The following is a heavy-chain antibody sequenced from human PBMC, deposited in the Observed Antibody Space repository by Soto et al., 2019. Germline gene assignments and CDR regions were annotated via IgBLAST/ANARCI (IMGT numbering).Heavy chain of an antibody. CDR3: TAAMAFDY. CDR1: GFTFGDYA. CDR2: IRSKAYGGTT. J-gene: IGHJ4*02. Sequence: AGGSLRLSCTASGFTFGDYAMSWVRQAPGKGLEWVGFIRSKAYGGTTEYAASVKGRFTISRDDSKSIAYLQMNSLKTEDTAVYYCTAAMAFDYWGQGTLVTVSS. D-gene: IGHD5-18*01. V-gene: IGHV3-49*04.